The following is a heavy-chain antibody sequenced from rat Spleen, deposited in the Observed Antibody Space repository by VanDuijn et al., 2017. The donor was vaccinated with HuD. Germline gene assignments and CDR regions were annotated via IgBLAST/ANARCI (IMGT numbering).Heavy chain of an antibody. CDR3: ARTYRYKIDY. J-gene: IGHJ2*01. CDR2: IWTGGST. CDR1: GFSVTSNS. Sequence: QVQLKESGPGLVQPSQTLSLTCTVSGFSVTSNSVHWVRQPPGKGLEWMGVIWTGGSTAYTSLLKSRLSISRDTSKSQVFLKMNSLQTEDTATYYCARTYRYKIDYWGQGVMVTVSS. V-gene: IGHV2-1*01. D-gene: IGHD1-5*01.